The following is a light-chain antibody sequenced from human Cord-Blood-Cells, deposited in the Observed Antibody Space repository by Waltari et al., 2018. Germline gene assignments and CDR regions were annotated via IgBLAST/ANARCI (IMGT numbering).Light chain of an antibody. Sequence: DIQMTHSPSTLSASVGDRVPITCRASQIISSWLAWYQKKPGKARKLLIYKASSLESGVPSRFSGSGSGTEFTLTISSLQPDDFATYYCQQYNSYSPRTFGQGTKVEIK. CDR2: KAS. J-gene: IGKJ1*01. CDR3: QQYNSYSPRT. CDR1: QIISSW. V-gene: IGKV1-5*03.